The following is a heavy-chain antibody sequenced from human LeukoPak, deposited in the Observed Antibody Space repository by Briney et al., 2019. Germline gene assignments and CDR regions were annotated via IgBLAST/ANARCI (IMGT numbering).Heavy chain of an antibody. D-gene: IGHD6-13*01. J-gene: IGHJ6*03. CDR1: GGSISSSNW. V-gene: IGHV4-4*02. CDR2: IYHSGST. Sequence: SETLSLTCAVSGGSISSSNWWSWVRQPPGKGLEWIGEIYHSGSTNYNPSLKNRVTISVDKSKNQFSLKLSSVTAADTAVYYCARTTEAHSWRTRYYDYYMDVWGKGTTVTVSS. CDR3: ARTTEAHSWRTRYYDYYMDV.